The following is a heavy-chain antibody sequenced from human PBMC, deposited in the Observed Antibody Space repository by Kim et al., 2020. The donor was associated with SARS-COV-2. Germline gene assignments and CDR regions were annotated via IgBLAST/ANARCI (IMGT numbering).Heavy chain of an antibody. J-gene: IGHJ4*02. Sequence: GGSLRLSCITSGFTFTGHAMSWVRQAPGKGLEWVSSIYGSDGTTYYVDSVKGRFSISRDDSKDTLYLQMSALRADDTAAYYCLKGGLRWFCDYWGEGT. CDR1: GFTFTGHA. V-gene: IGHV3-23*01. D-gene: IGHD3-10*01. CDR2: IYGSDGTT. CDR3: LKGGLRWFCDY.